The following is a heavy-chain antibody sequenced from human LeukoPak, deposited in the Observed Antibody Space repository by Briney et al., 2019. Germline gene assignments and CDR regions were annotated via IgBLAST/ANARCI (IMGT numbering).Heavy chain of an antibody. D-gene: IGHD6-13*01. Sequence: SETLSLTCAVYGGSFSGYYWSWIRQPPGKGLEWIGEINHSGSTNYNPSLKSRVTISVDTSKNQFSLKLSSVTAADTAVYYCASYSSSGNYFDYWGQGTQVTVSS. CDR3: ASYSSSGNYFDY. V-gene: IGHV4-34*01. J-gene: IGHJ4*02. CDR2: INHSGST. CDR1: GGSFSGYY.